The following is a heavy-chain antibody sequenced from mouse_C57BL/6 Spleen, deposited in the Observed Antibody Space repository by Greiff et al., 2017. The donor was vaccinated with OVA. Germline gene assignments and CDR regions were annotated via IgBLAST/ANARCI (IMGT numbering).Heavy chain of an antibody. Sequence: QVQLQQSGAELVRPGASVTLSCKASGYTFTDYEMHWVKQTPVHGLEWIGAIDPETGGTAYNQKFQGKAILTADKSSSTAYMELRSLTSEDSAVYYCTRSYGSRGDYYAMDYWGQGTSVTVSS. J-gene: IGHJ4*01. D-gene: IGHD1-1*01. CDR3: TRSYGSRGDYYAMDY. CDR1: GYTFTDYE. CDR2: IDPETGGT. V-gene: IGHV1-15*01.